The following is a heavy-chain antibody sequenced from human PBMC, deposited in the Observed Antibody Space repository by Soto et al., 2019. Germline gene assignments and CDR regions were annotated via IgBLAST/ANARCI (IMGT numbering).Heavy chain of an antibody. CDR1: GFTFSSYA. CDR3: ARGRDSSGYYLLR. CDR2: ISGSGGST. Sequence: EVQLLESGGGLVQPGGSLRLSCAASGFTFSSYAMSWVRQAPGKGLEWVSAISGSGGSTYYADSVKGRFTISRDNSKNTLYLQMNSLRAEDTAVYYCARGRDSSGYYLLRWGQGTLVTVSS. D-gene: IGHD3-22*01. V-gene: IGHV3-23*01. J-gene: IGHJ4*02.